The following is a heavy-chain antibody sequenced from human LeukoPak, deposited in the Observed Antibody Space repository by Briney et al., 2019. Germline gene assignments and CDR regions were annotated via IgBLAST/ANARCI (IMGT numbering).Heavy chain of an antibody. D-gene: IGHD3-10*01. V-gene: IGHV3-23*01. Sequence: GGSLRLSCAASGFTFSTYAMSWVRQTPEKGLEWVSAISGSGGSTYYADSVKRRFTISRDNSKNTLYLQMNSLRAEDTAVYYCAKDRGFGEYFPFFYWGQGTLVTVSS. CDR1: GFTFSTYA. J-gene: IGHJ4*02. CDR2: ISGSGGST. CDR3: AKDRGFGEYFPFFY.